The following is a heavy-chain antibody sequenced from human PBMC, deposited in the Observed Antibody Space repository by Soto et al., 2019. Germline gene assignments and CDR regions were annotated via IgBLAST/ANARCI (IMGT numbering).Heavy chain of an antibody. D-gene: IGHD6-19*01. Sequence: PSETLALTCAVYGGSFKGYYWSGIRQPPGKGLEWIGEINHSGSTNYNPSLKSRVTISVDTSKNQFSLKLSSVTAADTAVYYCARRSIAVADYNWFDPWGQGTLVTVSS. V-gene: IGHV4-34*01. CDR3: ARRSIAVADYNWFDP. CDR2: INHSGST. CDR1: GGSFKGYY. J-gene: IGHJ5*02.